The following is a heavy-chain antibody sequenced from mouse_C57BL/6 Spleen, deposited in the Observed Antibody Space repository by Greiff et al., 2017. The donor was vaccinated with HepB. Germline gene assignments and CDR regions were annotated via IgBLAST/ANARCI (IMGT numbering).Heavy chain of an antibody. D-gene: IGHD2-3*01. CDR3: ARQGYDGYYRFAY. V-gene: IGHV1-18*01. CDR2: INPNNGGT. J-gene: IGHJ3*01. CDR1: GYTFTDYN. Sequence: VQLQQSGPELVKPGASVKIPCKASGYTFTDYNMDWVKQSHGKSLEWIGDINPNNGGTIYNQKFKGKATLTVDKSSSTAYMELRSLTSEDTAVYYCARQGYDGYYRFAYWGQGTLVTVSA.